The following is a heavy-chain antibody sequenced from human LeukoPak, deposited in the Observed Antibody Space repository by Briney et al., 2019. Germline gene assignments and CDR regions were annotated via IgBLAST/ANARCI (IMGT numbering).Heavy chain of an antibody. Sequence: ASVKVSCKASGGTFSSYAISWVRQAPGQELEWMGWINPNSGGTNYAQKLQGRVTMTTDTSTSTAYMELRSLRSGDTAVYYCARGILWTDAFDIWGQGTMVTVSS. CDR3: ARGILWTDAFDI. J-gene: IGHJ3*02. V-gene: IGHV1-18*01. CDR2: INPNSGGT. D-gene: IGHD3-10*01. CDR1: GGTFSSYA.